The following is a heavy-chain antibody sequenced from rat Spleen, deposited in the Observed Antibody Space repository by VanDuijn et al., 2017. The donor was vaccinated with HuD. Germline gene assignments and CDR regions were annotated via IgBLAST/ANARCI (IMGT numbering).Heavy chain of an antibody. CDR1: GFTFSDYN. J-gene: IGHJ3*01. Sequence: EVQLVESGGGLVQPGRSLKLSCAASGFTFSDYNMAWVRQAPKKGLEWVATISYDGSSTYYRDSVKGRFTISRDNAKSTLYLQMDSLRSEDTATYYCASHPDLFAYWGQGTLVTVSS. CDR2: ISYDGSST. V-gene: IGHV5-7*01. D-gene: IGHD1-4*01. CDR3: ASHPDLFAY.